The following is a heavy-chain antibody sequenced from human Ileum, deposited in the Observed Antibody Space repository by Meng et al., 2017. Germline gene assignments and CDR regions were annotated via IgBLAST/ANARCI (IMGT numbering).Heavy chain of an antibody. Sequence: GGSLRLSCAASGFTLSSYEMNWVRQAQGKGLEWVAYVNTSDTTIYYADSVKCRFTISRDNAKNSLYLQMNSLRAEDAAVYYCARRYCSSSTCTIDHWGQGTLVTVSS. J-gene: IGHJ4*02. D-gene: IGHD2-2*01. CDR2: VNTSDTTI. CDR3: ARRYCSSSTCTIDH. V-gene: IGHV3-48*03. CDR1: GFTLSSYE.